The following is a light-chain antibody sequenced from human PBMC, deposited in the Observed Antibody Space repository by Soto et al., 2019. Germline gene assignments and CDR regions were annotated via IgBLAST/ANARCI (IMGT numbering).Light chain of an antibody. CDR3: QQRSNWPPIT. Sequence: EIVLTQSPVTLSLSPGVRATLSCRASQSISNYLAWYQQKPGQAPRLLIYDASNRATGIPARFSGSGSGTDFTLTISSLEPEDFAIYYCQQRSNWPPITFGQGTRLEIK. V-gene: IGKV3-11*01. J-gene: IGKJ5*01. CDR1: QSISNY. CDR2: DAS.